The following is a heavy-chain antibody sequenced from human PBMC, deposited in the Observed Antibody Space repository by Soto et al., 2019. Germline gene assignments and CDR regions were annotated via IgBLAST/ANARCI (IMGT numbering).Heavy chain of an antibody. CDR3: ASCSGGSCYPPFDY. Sequence: SVKVSCKASGGTFSSCAISWVRQAPGQGLEWMGGIIPIFGTANYAQKFQGRVTITADKSTSTAYMELSSLRSEDTAVYYCASCSGGSCYPPFDYWGQGTLVTVSS. CDR2: IIPIFGTA. V-gene: IGHV1-69*06. D-gene: IGHD2-15*01. J-gene: IGHJ4*02. CDR1: GGTFSSCA.